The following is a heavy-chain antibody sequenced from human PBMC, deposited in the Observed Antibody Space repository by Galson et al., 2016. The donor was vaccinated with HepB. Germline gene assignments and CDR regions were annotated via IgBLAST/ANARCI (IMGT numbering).Heavy chain of an antibody. J-gene: IGHJ5*02. CDR2: IKEAGSKE. CDR3: ARDLNPYGSSSESWFDP. V-gene: IGHV3-7*01. CDR1: EFTLSSYW. Sequence: SLRLSCAGSEFTLSSYWMTWVRQAPGKGLEWVAKIKEAGSKEYYVDSVKGRLTISRDNSKSSLYLQMHSLRVEDTAVYFCARDLNPYGSSSESWFDPWGQGTLVIVSS. D-gene: IGHD6-13*01.